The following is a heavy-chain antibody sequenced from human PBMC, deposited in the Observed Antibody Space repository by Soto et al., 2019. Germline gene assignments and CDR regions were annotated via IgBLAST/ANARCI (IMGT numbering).Heavy chain of an antibody. CDR1: GYSFTSYW. J-gene: IGHJ6*02. V-gene: IGHV5-51*01. D-gene: IGHD6-13*01. Sequence: GESLKISCKGSGYSFTSYWIGWVRQMPGKGLEWMGIIYPGDSDTRYSPSFQGQVTISADKSISTAYLQWSSLEASDTAMYYCARRSSSWYGYYYYYGMDVWGQGTTVTVSS. CDR3: ARRSSSWYGYYYYYGMDV. CDR2: IYPGDSDT.